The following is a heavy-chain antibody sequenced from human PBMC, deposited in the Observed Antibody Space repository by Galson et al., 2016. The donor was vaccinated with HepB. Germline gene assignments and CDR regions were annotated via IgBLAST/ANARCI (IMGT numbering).Heavy chain of an antibody. V-gene: IGHV4-34*01. Sequence: TCAVYGGSLSGYYWSWIRQPPGKGLEWIGEIDHLGSTNYNPSHKRRVTLPVDTSKNRFSLNLPSVTAADTAVYYCARAYFDYYGSGSPPRGYWGQGTLVTVSP. J-gene: IGHJ4*02. CDR2: IDHLGST. CDR3: ARAYFDYYGSGSPPRGY. CDR1: GGSLSGYY. D-gene: IGHD3-10*01.